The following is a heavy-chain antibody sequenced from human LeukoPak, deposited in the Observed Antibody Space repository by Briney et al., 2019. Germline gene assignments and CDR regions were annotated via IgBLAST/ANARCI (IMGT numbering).Heavy chain of an antibody. CDR3: ARGKSRPLRLRYYGMDV. D-gene: IGHD2-15*01. CDR2: IYYSGST. Sequence: ASETLSLTCTVSGVSISGSSHYWGWIRQPPGKGLEWIGSIYYSGSTNYNPSLKSRVTISVDTSKNQFSLKLSSVTAADTAVYYCARGKSRPLRLRYYGMDVWGQGTTVTVSS. CDR1: GVSISGSSHY. V-gene: IGHV4-39*07. J-gene: IGHJ6*02.